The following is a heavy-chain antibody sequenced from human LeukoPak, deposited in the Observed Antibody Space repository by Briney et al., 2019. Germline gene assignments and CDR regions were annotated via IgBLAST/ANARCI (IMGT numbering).Heavy chain of an antibody. V-gene: IGHV3-74*01. CDR2: NNSDGSDT. D-gene: IGHD1/OR15-1a*01. J-gene: IGHJ5*02. Sequence: PGWSLRLSCAASGFTLSSYRMHWVPQVPGKGRVWVSRNNSDGSDTSYADSVKGRFTISRDNAKNTLYLQMNSLRAEDTAVYYCARDTATTGSSRFDPWGQGTLVTVFS. CDR3: ARDTATTGSSRFDP. CDR1: GFTLSSYR.